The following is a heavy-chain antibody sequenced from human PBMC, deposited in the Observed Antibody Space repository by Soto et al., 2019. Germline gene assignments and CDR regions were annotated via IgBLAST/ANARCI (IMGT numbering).Heavy chain of an antibody. V-gene: IGHV3-23*01. CDR2: ISGSGGST. D-gene: IGHD4-17*01. Sequence: EVQLLESGGGLVQPGGSLRLSCAASGFTFSSYAMNWVRQAPGKGLEWVSVISGSGGSTYYADAVKGRFTISRDNSKNTMYLQMNSMRAEDTAVYYCAKRTVGWYFDLWGRGTLVTVSS. CDR1: GFTFSSYA. J-gene: IGHJ2*01. CDR3: AKRTVGWYFDL.